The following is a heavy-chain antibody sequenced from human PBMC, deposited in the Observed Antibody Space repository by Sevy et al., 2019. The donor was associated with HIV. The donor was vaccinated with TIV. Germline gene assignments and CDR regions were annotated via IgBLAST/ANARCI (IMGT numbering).Heavy chain of an antibody. Sequence: ASVKVSCKASGYTFTGYYMHWVRQAPGQGLEWMGWINPNSGGTNYAQKFQGRVTMTRDTSISTAYMELSRLRSDDTAVHYCARTLHLPYYDYVWGSYRGDAFAIWGQGTMVTDSS. CDR1: GYTFTGYY. J-gene: IGHJ3*02. CDR3: ARTLHLPYYDYVWGSYRGDAFAI. V-gene: IGHV1-2*02. D-gene: IGHD3-16*02. CDR2: INPNSGGT.